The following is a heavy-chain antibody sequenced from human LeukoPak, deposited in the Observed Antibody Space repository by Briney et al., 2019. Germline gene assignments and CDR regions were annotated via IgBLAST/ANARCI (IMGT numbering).Heavy chain of an antibody. V-gene: IGHV1-18*01. Sequence: ASVKVSCKASGYTFTSYGISWVRQAPGQGLEWMGWISAYNGNTNYAQKPQGRVTMTTDTSTSTAYMELRSLRSDDTAVYYCARDSPMIVTRSAFDIWGQGTMVTVSS. CDR1: GYTFTSYG. D-gene: IGHD3-22*01. J-gene: IGHJ3*02. CDR3: ARDSPMIVTRSAFDI. CDR2: ISAYNGNT.